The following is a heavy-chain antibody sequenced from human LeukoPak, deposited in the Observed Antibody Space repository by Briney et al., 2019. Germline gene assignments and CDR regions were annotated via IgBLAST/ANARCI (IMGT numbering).Heavy chain of an antibody. J-gene: IGHJ4*02. CDR1: GFTFSSYW. D-gene: IGHD6-13*01. V-gene: IGHV3-7*01. Sequence: PGGSLRLSCAASGFTFSSYWMSWVRQAPGKGLEWVANIKQDGSEKYYVDSVKGRFTISRDNAKNSLYLQMNSLRAEDTAVYYCARDRNGKQQLLRVFDYWGQGTLVTVSS. CDR2: IKQDGSEK. CDR3: ARDRNGKQQLLRVFDY.